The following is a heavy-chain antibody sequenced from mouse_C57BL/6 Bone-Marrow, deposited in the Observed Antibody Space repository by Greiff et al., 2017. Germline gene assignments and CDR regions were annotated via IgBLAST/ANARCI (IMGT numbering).Heavy chain of an antibody. CDR2: IDPNSGGT. V-gene: IGHV1-72*01. Sequence: QVQLQQPGAELVKPGASVKLSCKASGYTFTSYWMHWVKQRPGRGLEWIGRIDPNSGGTNYNEKFKSNATLTVDKPSSTAYMQLSSLTSEDSAVYYCARGKYGSSYYAMDYWGQGTSVTVSS. CDR1: GYTFTSYW. CDR3: ARGKYGSSYYAMDY. J-gene: IGHJ4*01. D-gene: IGHD1-1*01.